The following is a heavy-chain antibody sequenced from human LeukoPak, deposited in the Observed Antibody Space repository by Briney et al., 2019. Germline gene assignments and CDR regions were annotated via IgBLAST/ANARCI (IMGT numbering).Heavy chain of an antibody. CDR3: ARPYSSSWLGKYYFDY. CDR1: GYTFTGYY. V-gene: IGHV1-2*02. CDR2: INPNSGGT. D-gene: IGHD6-13*01. J-gene: IGHJ4*02. Sequence: ASVKVSCKASGYTFTGYYMHWVRQAPGQGLEWMGWINPNSGGTNYAQKFQGRVTMTRDTSISTAYMELSRLRSDDTAVYYCARPYSSSWLGKYYFDYWGQGTLVTVSS.